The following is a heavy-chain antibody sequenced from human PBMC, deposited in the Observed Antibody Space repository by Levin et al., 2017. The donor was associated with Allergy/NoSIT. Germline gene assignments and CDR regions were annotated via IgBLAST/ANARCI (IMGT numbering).Heavy chain of an antibody. J-gene: IGHJ4*02. CDR1: GFTFSDYY. CDR2: ISSSADTI. CDR3: ARAWRYNYDSSGYSFFDY. Sequence: GGSLRLSCAASGFTFSDYYMSWIRQAPGKGLEWLSYISSSADTIYYANSVKGRITISRDNAKNSLYLQMNSLRAEDTAVYYCARAWRYNYDSSGYSFFDYWGQGTLVTVSS. D-gene: IGHD3-22*01. V-gene: IGHV3-11*01.